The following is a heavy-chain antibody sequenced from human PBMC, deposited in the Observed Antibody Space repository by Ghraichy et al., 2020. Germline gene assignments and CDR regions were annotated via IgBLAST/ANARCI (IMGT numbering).Heavy chain of an antibody. D-gene: IGHD1-26*01. CDR1: GFAVSTFY. CDR3: ARGVGVGSLRFDC. Sequence: GGSLRLSCAASGFAVSTFYMSWVRQAPGKGLEWVSVIYSRGTTYYADSMKGRFTISRDNSKSTVSLQMNGLRAEDTAVYYCARGVGVGSLRFDCWGQGTLVTVSS. J-gene: IGHJ4*02. V-gene: IGHV3-66*01. CDR2: IYSRGTT.